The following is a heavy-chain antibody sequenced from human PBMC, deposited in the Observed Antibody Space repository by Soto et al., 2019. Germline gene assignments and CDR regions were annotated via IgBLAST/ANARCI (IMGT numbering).Heavy chain of an antibody. J-gene: IGHJ6*02. D-gene: IGHD2-2*01. CDR1: GDSISSGDYY. CDR3: ARDIVLVPFFFGYYGMDV. CDR2: IYYSGST. V-gene: IGHV4-30-4*01. Sequence: QVQLQESGPGLVKPSQTLSLTCTVSGDSISSGDYYWSWIRQPPGKGLEWIGYIYYSGSTYYNPSLKCRVSMPVXXSKNQFSLKLSSVTAADTAVYYCARDIVLVPFFFGYYGMDVWGQGTTVTVSS.